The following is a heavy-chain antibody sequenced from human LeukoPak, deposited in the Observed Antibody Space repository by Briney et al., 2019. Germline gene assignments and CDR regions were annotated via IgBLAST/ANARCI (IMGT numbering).Heavy chain of an antibody. CDR2: IYYSGST. D-gene: IGHD6-13*01. J-gene: IGHJ4*02. CDR1: GGSISSYY. V-gene: IGHV4-59*01. Sequence: SETLSLTCTVSGGSISSYYWSWIRQPPGKGLEWIGYIYYSGSTNYNPSLKSRVTISVDTSKNQFPLKLSSVTAADTAVYYCARAIAAAGTFFDYWGQGTLVTVSS. CDR3: ARAIAAAGTFFDY.